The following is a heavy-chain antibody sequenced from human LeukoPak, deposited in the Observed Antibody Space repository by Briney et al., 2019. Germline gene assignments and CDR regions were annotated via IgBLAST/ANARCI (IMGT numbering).Heavy chain of an antibody. Sequence: SETLSLTCAVYGGSFSGYYWSWIRQPPGKGLEWIGEINHSGSTNYNPSLKSRVTISVDTSKNQFSLKLSSVTAADTAVYYCARGLRQQLVTYYFDYWGQGTLVTVSS. CDR2: INHSGST. CDR3: ARGLRQQLVTYYFDY. V-gene: IGHV4-34*01. CDR1: GGSFSGYY. J-gene: IGHJ4*02. D-gene: IGHD6-13*01.